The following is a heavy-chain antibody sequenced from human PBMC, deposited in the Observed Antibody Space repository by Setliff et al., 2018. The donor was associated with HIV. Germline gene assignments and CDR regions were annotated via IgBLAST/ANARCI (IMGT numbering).Heavy chain of an antibody. D-gene: IGHD6-13*01. Sequence: GGSLRLSCAASEDTFRGNGMHWVRQAPGKGLEWVAFIRYDGSNKYYADSVKGRFTISRDNSKNTLYLQMNSLRAEDTAVYYCAKDSAAGNYYYYYYMDVWGKGTTVTVS. CDR3: AKDSAAGNYYYYYYMDV. CDR2: IRYDGSNK. J-gene: IGHJ6*03. CDR1: EDTFRGNG. V-gene: IGHV3-30*02.